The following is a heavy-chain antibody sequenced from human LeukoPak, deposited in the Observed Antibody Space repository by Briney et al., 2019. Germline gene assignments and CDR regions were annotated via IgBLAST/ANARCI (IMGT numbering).Heavy chain of an antibody. D-gene: IGHD3-10*02. CDR1: GFTFSSYW. CDR2: INQDGSEK. Sequence: GGSLRLSCAASGFTFSSYWMSWVRQAPGKGLEWVANINQDGSEKSHVDSVKGRFTISRDNAKNSLYLQMNSLRAEDTAVYYCAELGITMIGGVWGKGTTVTISS. J-gene: IGHJ6*04. CDR3: AELGITMIGGV. V-gene: IGHV3-7*01.